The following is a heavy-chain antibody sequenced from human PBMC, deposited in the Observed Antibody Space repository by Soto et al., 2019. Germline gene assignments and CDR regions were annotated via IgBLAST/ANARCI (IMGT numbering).Heavy chain of an antibody. CDR1: GFTFSDYY. J-gene: IGHJ3*02. CDR3: ARDQDYYDSSGCDAFDI. CDR2: ISSSGSTI. V-gene: IGHV3-11*04. Sequence: GGSLRLSCAASGFTFSDYYMSWIRQAPGKGLEWVSYISSSGSTIYYADSVKGRFTISSDNAKNSLYLQMNSLRAEDTAVYYCARDQDYYDSSGCDAFDIWGQGTMVTVSS. D-gene: IGHD3-22*01.